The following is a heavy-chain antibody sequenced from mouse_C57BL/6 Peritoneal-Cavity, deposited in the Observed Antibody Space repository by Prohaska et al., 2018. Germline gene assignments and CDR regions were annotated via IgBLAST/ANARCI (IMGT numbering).Heavy chain of an antibody. Sequence: MSCKASGYTFTSYTMHWVKQRPGQGLEWIGYITPSSGYTKYNQKFKDKATLTADKSSSTAYMQLSSLTSEDSAVYYCARSDITTVVADYWGQGTTLTVSS. V-gene: IGHV1-4*01. CDR2: ITPSSGYT. D-gene: IGHD1-1*01. J-gene: IGHJ2*01. CDR3: ARSDITTVVADY. CDR1: GYTFTSYT.